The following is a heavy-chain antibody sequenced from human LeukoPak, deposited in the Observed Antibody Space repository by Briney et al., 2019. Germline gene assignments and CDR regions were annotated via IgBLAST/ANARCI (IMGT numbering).Heavy chain of an antibody. CDR3: ARHASVLRYFDWLTNWFDP. V-gene: IGHV5-10-1*01. Sequence: GESLRISSQGSGYSFTSYWISWVRQMPGKGLGWMGRIDPSDSYINYSPSFQGHVTISADKSISTAYLQWSSLKASDTAMYYCARHASVLRYFDWLTNWFDPWGQGTLVTVSS. CDR2: IDPSDSYI. J-gene: IGHJ5*02. CDR1: GYSFTSYW. D-gene: IGHD3-9*01.